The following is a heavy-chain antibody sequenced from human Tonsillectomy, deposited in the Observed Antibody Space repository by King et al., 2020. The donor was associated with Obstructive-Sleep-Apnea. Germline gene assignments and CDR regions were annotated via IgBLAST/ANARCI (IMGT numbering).Heavy chain of an antibody. J-gene: IGHJ1*01. CDR1: GFTVSSNE. Sequence: VQLVESRGVLVQPGGSLRLSCAASGFTVSSNEMSWVRQAPGKGLEWVSSISGGSTYYADSRKGRFTISRDNSKNTLHLQMNSLRAEDTAVYYCKKDRSIGIAAAVGSPNLVYFQHWGQGTLVTVSS. CDR3: KKDRSIGIAAAVGSPNLVYFQH. CDR2: ISGGST. D-gene: IGHD6-13*01. V-gene: IGHV3-38-3*01.